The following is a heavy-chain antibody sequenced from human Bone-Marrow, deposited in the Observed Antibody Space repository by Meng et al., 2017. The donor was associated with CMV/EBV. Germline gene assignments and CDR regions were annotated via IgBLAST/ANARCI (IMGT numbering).Heavy chain of an antibody. CDR3: ARAMVRGVQRYFDY. V-gene: IGHV4-4*07. Sequence: VAGSRLGQLSETWSPTSTVDGDSTSISYWSWTRQPAGKGLEWIGRIYTSVSPNYNPTLKSRLPLSVDKSKNQFTLKLSSVTVADTAVYSCARAMVRGVQRYFDYWGQGTLFTVS. CDR1: GDSTSISY. J-gene: IGHJ4*02. CDR2: IYTSVSP. D-gene: IGHD3-10*01.